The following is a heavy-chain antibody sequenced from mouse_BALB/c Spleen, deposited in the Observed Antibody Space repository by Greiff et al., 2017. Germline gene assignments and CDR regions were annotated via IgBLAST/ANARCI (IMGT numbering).Heavy chain of an antibody. Sequence: DVQLQESGPGLVKPSQSLSLTCSVTGYSITSGYYWNWIRQFPGNKLEWMGYISYDGSNNYNPSLKNRISITRDTSKNQFFLKLNSVTTEDTATYYRARGYYGGMDYWGQGTSVTVSS. CDR2: ISYDGSN. V-gene: IGHV3-6*02. D-gene: IGHD1-1*01. CDR1: GYSITSGYY. J-gene: IGHJ4*01. CDR3: ARGYYGGMDY.